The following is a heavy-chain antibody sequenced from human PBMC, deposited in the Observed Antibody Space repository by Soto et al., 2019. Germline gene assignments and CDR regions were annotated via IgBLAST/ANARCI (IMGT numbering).Heavy chain of an antibody. CDR2: ISSRRSTI. CDR3: ARAYSSSWYPRDYYYYYYGMDV. CDR1: GFTFSIYD. Sequence: RGSLRFSCASSGFTFSIYDMTWVRQAPGKGLESAQYISSRRSTIYYADSVEGRFTISRDNAKNSLYLQMNSLRAEDTAVYYCARAYSSSWYPRDYYYYYYGMDVWGQGTTFTVSS. V-gene: IGHV3-48*03. D-gene: IGHD6-13*01. J-gene: IGHJ6*01.